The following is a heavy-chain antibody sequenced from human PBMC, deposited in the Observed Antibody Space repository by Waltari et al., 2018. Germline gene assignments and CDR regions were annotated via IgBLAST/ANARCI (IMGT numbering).Heavy chain of an antibody. J-gene: IGHJ3*02. CDR2: ISSSSYI. CDR3: GRDVYGDYVGGGGGAFDI. V-gene: IGHV3-21*01. D-gene: IGHD4-17*01. Sequence: EVQLVESGGGLVKPGGSLRLSCAASGFTLSTYSMNWVRQAPGKGLEWVSSISSSSYIYYADSVKGRFTISRDNAKNSLYLQMSSLRAEDTAVYYCGRDVYGDYVGGGGGAFDIWGQG. CDR1: GFTLSTYS.